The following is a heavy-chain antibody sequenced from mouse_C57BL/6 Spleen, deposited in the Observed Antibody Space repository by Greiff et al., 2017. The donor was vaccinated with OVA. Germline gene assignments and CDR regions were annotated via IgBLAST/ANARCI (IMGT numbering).Heavy chain of an antibody. Sequence: QVQLQQPGAELVKPGASVKLSCKASGYTFTSYWMQWVKQRPGQGLEWIGEIDPSDSYTNYNQKFKGKATLTVDTSSSTAYMQLSSLTSEDSAVYYCARRGTTVVAYYAMDYWGQGTSVTVSS. CDR3: ARRGTTVVAYYAMDY. D-gene: IGHD1-1*01. CDR1: GYTFTSYW. CDR2: IDPSDSYT. V-gene: IGHV1-50*01. J-gene: IGHJ4*01.